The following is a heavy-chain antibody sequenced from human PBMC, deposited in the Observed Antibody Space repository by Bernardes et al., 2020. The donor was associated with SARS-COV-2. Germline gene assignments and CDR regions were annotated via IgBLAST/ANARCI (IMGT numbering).Heavy chain of an antibody. CDR2: FDPEDGET. J-gene: IGHJ6*02. Sequence: ASVKVPCKVSGYTLTELSMHWVRQAPGKGLEWMGGFDPEDGETIYAQKFQGRVTMTEDTSTDTAYMELSSLRSEDTAVYYCATDSTAPILYYYYYGMDVWGQGTTVTVSS. CDR3: ATDSTAPILYYYYYGMDV. CDR1: GYTLTELS. D-gene: IGHD4-4*01. V-gene: IGHV1-24*01.